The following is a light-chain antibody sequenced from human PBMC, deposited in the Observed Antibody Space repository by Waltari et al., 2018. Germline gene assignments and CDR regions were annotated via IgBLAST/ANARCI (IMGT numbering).Light chain of an antibody. V-gene: IGKV3-15*01. CDR3: QHYNNLPLT. Sequence: EIVMTQSPATLPVSPGERATLTSRASKSVSSKLAWYQQRPGQAPRLLIYGASTRATGIPARFTGSGSGTEFTLNISSLQSEDFAVYFCQHYNNLPLTFGGGTKVEI. J-gene: IGKJ4*01. CDR1: KSVSSK. CDR2: GAS.